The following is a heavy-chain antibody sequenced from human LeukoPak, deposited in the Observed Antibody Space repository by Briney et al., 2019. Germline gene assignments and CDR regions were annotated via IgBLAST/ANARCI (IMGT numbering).Heavy chain of an antibody. D-gene: IGHD3-10*01. CDR3: ARDGYYYGSGSLNWFDP. J-gene: IGHJ5*02. CDR1: EFSFSNYG. V-gene: IGHV3-30*02. Sequence: GGSLRLSCAASEFSFSNYGMHWVRQAPGKGLEWVAFIWYDGSNKYYTDSVKGRFTISRDNSKNTLYLQMNSLRAEDTAVYYCARDGYYYGSGSLNWFDPWGQGTLVTVSS. CDR2: IWYDGSNK.